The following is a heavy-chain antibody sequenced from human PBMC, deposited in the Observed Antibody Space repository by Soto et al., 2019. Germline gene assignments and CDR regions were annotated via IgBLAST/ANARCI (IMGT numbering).Heavy chain of an antibody. CDR3: ARDPIGYGGWFDP. D-gene: IGHD5-12*01. Sequence: PSETLSLTCTVSGGSISSYYWSWIRQPPGKGLEWIGYIYYSGSTNYNPSLKSRVTISVDTSKNQFSLKLSSVTAADTAVYYCARDPIGYGGWFDPWGQGTLVTVSS. J-gene: IGHJ5*02. CDR1: GGSISSYY. V-gene: IGHV4-59*01. CDR2: IYYSGST.